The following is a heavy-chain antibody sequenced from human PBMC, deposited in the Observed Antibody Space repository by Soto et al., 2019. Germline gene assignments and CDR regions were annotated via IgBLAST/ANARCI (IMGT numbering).Heavy chain of an antibody. CDR3: AREAGSGRGWFDA. CDR2: ISYDGSNK. D-gene: IGHD3-10*01. V-gene: IGHV3-30-3*01. Sequence: QVQLVESGGGVVQPGRSLRLSCAASGFTFSSYAMHWVRQAPGKGLEWVAFISYDGSNKDYAESVKGRFTISRDNSKNTLYLQMNSLRAEDTAVYYCAREAGSGRGWFDAWGQGTLVTVSS. J-gene: IGHJ5*02. CDR1: GFTFSSYA.